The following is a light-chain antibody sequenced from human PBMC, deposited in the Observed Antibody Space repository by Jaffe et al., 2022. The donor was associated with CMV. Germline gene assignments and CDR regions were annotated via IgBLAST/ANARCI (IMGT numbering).Light chain of an antibody. Sequence: DIQMTQSPSTLSASVGDRVTITCRASQSINNWLAWYQQKPGKAPTLLIYKASNLQSGVPSRFSGSGSGTEFALTISSLQPDDFATYYCQQYSNYPYTFGQGTKLEIK. J-gene: IGKJ2*01. CDR2: KAS. CDR1: QSINNW. V-gene: IGKV1-5*03. CDR3: QQYSNYPYT.